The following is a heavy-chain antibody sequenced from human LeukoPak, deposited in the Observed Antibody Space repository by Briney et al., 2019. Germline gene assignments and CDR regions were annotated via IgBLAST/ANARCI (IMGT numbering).Heavy chain of an antibody. CDR3: ARDADYGGNSHYFDY. Sequence: GGSLRLSCAASGFTFSSYAMHWVRQAPGKGLGWVAVISYDGSNKYYADSVKGRFTISRDNSKNTLYLQMNSLRAEDTAVYYCARDADYGGNSHYFDYWGQGTLVTVSS. V-gene: IGHV3-30-3*01. D-gene: IGHD4-23*01. J-gene: IGHJ4*02. CDR2: ISYDGSNK. CDR1: GFTFSSYA.